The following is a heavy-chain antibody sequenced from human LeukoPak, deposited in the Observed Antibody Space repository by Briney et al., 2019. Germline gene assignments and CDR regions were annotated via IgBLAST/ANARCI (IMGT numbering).Heavy chain of an antibody. CDR1: GGSISSSSYY. Sequence: SETLSLTCTVSGGSISSSSYYWGWIRQPPGKGLEWIGYIYYSGSTYYNPSLKSRVTISVDTSKNQFSLKLSSVTAADTAVYYCAREAYSSSEIDYWGQGTLVTVSS. CDR3: AREAYSSSEIDY. CDR2: IYYSGST. J-gene: IGHJ4*02. V-gene: IGHV4-30-4*08. D-gene: IGHD6-6*01.